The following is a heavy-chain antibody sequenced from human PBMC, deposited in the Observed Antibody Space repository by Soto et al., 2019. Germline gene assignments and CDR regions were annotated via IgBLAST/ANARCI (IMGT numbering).Heavy chain of an antibody. CDR2: TIPVFNTA. CDR1: GGTLSDHG. CDR3: ARGVYGSGNYYTGPSAFDI. J-gene: IGHJ3*02. Sequence: QVQLEQSGAEVKKPGSSVKVSCKASGGTLSDHGVAWLRQATGQVLEWMGGTIPVFNTAKYAQKFQGRVTVTADKFTNIAYMELSSLRSEDTAFYFCARGVYGSGNYYTGPSAFDIWGQGTMVIVSS. V-gene: IGHV1-69*06. D-gene: IGHD3-10*01.